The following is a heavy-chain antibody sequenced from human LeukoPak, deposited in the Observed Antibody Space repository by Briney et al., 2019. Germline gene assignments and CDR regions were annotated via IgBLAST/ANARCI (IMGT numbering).Heavy chain of an antibody. D-gene: IGHD3-10*01. Sequence: GGSLRLSCAASGFTFSSYWMHWVRQAPGKGLVWVSRINTDGSSTNYADSVKGRFTISRDNAKNTLYLQMNSLRAGDTALYYCARDARGATVRGVTAYYYYYYMDVWGKGTTVTVSS. V-gene: IGHV3-74*01. CDR3: ARDARGATVRGVTAYYYYYYMDV. CDR2: INTDGSST. CDR1: GFTFSSYW. J-gene: IGHJ6*03.